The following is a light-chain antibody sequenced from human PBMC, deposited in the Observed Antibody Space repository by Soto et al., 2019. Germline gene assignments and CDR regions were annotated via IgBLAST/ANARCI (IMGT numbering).Light chain of an antibody. CDR1: QSISSY. V-gene: IGKV1-39*01. Sequence: DIQMTQSPSSLSASVGDRVTITCRASQSISSYLNWYQQKPGKAPKLLMYAASSLQSGVPSRFSGSGSGTDFTLTISSLHPEDFATYYCQQSYSTPQTFGQGTKVEIK. CDR2: AAS. J-gene: IGKJ1*01. CDR3: QQSYSTPQT.